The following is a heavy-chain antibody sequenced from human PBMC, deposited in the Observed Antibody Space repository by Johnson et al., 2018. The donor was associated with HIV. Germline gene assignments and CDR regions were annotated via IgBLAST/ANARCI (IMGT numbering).Heavy chain of an antibody. Sequence: EVQLVESRGVLVQPGGSLRLSCAASGFTVSSNEMSWVRQAPGKGLEWVSSISGGSTYYADSRKGRFTISRDNSKNTLHLQMNSLRAEDTAVYYCTKDPGRRELRRDAFDIWGQGTMVTVSS. CDR2: ISGGST. CDR3: TKDPGRRELRRDAFDI. J-gene: IGHJ3*02. V-gene: IGHV3-38-3*01. CDR1: GFTVSSNE. D-gene: IGHD1-26*01.